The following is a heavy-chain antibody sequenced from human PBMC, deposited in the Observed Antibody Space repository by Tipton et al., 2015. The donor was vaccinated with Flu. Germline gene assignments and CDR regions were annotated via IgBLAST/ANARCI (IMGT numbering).Heavy chain of an antibody. Sequence: GLVKPSETLSLTCTVSSGSIRSTNYFCAWIRQPPGKRLELIGSIYPRGTTYYNPSLKSRVTISFDTPKSQSSLRLRSVTAADTAVYYCARLSYYDVDLKKFYFDYWGQGALVTVSS. D-gene: IGHD3-10*02. CDR3: ARLSYYDVDLKKFYFDY. J-gene: IGHJ4*02. CDR1: SGSIRSTNYF. CDR2: IYPRGTT. V-gene: IGHV4-39*01.